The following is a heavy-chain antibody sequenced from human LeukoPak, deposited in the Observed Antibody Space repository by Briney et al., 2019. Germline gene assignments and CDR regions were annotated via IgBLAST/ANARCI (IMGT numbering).Heavy chain of an antibody. V-gene: IGHV1-24*01. Sequence: GASVKVSCKDSGYTLTVLSMHWVRHAPGKGLEWMRGCDPEDGETIYAQKFQGRVTMTEDTSTDTAYMELSSLRSEDTAVYYCATAFRYYYGSGTSKFDPWGQGTLVTVSS. CDR2: CDPEDGET. CDR3: ATAFRYYYGSGTSKFDP. J-gene: IGHJ5*02. D-gene: IGHD3-10*01. CDR1: GYTLTVLS.